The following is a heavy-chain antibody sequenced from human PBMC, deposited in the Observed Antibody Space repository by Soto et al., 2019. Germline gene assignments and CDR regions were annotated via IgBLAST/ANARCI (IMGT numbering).Heavy chain of an antibody. CDR3: AKAPGNYYGSGSYYPGY. Sequence: GGSLRLSCAASGFTFSSYGMHWVRQAPGKWLEWVAVISYDGSNKYYAASVKGRFTISRDNSKNTLYLQMNSLRAEDTAVYYCAKAPGNYYGSGSYYPGYWGQGTLVTVSS. V-gene: IGHV3-30*18. D-gene: IGHD3-10*01. CDR1: GFTFSSYG. J-gene: IGHJ4*02. CDR2: ISYDGSNK.